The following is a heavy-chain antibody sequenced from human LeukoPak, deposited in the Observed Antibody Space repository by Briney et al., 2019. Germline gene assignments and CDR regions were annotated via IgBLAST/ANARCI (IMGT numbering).Heavy chain of an antibody. J-gene: IGHJ5*02. Sequence: PSETLSLTCTVSGGSISSDCWSWIRQPPGKGLEWIGYIDYSGNTNYNPSLKSRVTISVDTSKNQLSLKLSSVTAADTAVYYCATSAGTIYTWFDPWGQGTLVTVSS. D-gene: IGHD1-1*01. CDR3: ATSAGTIYTWFDP. CDR2: IDYSGNT. V-gene: IGHV4-59*01. CDR1: GGSISSDC.